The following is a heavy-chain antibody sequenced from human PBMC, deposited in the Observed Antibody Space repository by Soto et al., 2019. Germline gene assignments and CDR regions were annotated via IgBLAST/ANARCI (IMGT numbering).Heavy chain of an antibody. CDR3: ARDRWLHQPAYGMDV. V-gene: IGHV1-69*13. Sequence: SVKVSCKASGGTFSSYAISWVRQAPGQGLEWMGGIIPIFGTANYAQKFQGRVTITADESTSTAYMELSSLRSEDTAVYYCARDRWLHQPAYGMDVWGQGTTVTVSS. CDR1: GGTFSSYA. D-gene: IGHD6-19*01. CDR2: IIPIFGTA. J-gene: IGHJ6*02.